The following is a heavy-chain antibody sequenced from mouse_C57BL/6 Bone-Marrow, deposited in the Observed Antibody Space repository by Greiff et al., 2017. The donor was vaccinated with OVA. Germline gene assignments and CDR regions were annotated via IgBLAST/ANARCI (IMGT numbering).Heavy chain of an antibody. V-gene: IGHV1-69*01. CDR2: IDPSDSYT. Sequence: QVHVKQPGAELVMPGASVKLSCKASGYTFTSYWMHWVKQRPGQGLEWIGEIDPSDSYTNYNQKFKGKSTLTVDKSSSTDYMQLSSLTSEDSAVYYCASYYSNVMDYWGQGTSVTVSS. J-gene: IGHJ4*01. CDR3: ASYYSNVMDY. D-gene: IGHD2-5*01. CDR1: GYTFTSYW.